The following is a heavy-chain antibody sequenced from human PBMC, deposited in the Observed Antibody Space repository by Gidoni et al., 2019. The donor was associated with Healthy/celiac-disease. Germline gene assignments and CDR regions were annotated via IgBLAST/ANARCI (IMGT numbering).Heavy chain of an antibody. CDR2: INPNSGGT. D-gene: IGHD6-13*01. J-gene: IGHJ6*02. Sequence: QVQLVQSGAEVTKPGASVRVSCTASGYTVPGYYMHWVRQAPGQGLEWMGWINPNSGGTNYAQKFQGRVTMTRDTSISTAYMELSRLRSDDTAVYYCARGRPGSSRTVVDVWGQGTTVTVSS. CDR3: ARGRPGSSRTVVDV. CDR1: GYTVPGYY. V-gene: IGHV1-2*02.